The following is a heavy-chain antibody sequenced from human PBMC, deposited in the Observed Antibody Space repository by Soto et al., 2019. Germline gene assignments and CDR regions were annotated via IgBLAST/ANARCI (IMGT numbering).Heavy chain of an antibody. V-gene: IGHV1-69*13. Sequence: ASVKVSCKASGGTFSSYAISWVRQAPGQGLEWMGGIIPIFGTANYAQKFQGRVTITADESTSTAYMELSSLRSEDTAVYYCARRYYDFWSGYYTGSYYYYGMDVWGQGTTVTVSS. CDR2: IIPIFGTA. J-gene: IGHJ6*02. CDR1: GGTFSSYA. CDR3: ARRYYDFWSGYYTGSYYYYGMDV. D-gene: IGHD3-3*01.